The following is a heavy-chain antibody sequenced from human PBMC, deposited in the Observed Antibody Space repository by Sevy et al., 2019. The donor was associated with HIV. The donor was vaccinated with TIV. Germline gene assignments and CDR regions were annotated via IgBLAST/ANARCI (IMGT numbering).Heavy chain of an antibody. V-gene: IGHV3-23*01. CDR2: ISGSRGST. D-gene: IGHD1-26*01. CDR3: AKGRSLRALARFDP. Sequence: GGSLRLSCAASGFTFSSYAMSRVRQAPGKGLEWVSAISGSRGSTYYADSVKGRFTISRDNSKNTLYLQMNSLRAEDTAVYYCAKGRSLRALARFDPWGQGTLVTVSS. J-gene: IGHJ5*02. CDR1: GFTFSSYA.